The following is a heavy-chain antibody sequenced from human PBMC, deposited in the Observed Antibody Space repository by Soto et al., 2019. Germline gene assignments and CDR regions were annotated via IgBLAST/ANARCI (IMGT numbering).Heavy chain of an antibody. D-gene: IGHD6-19*01. CDR1: QFPFDVYS. CDR3: ARDRGSSGMFELDV. Sequence: GGSLRLSCVASQFPFDVYSMHWVCQAPGKGLEWVSYIRHTTSATFYADAVKGRFTISRDNRKNSLFLQMNSLRDDDTGVYFCARDRGSSGMFELDVWGPGTLVTVSS. V-gene: IGHV3-48*02. CDR2: IRHTTSAT. J-gene: IGHJ3*01.